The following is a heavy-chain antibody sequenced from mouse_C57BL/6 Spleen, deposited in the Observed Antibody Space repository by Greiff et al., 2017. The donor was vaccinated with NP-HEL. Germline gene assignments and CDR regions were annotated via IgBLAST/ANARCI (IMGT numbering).Heavy chain of an antibody. CDR3: ARGYRTVVATRDAMDY. J-gene: IGHJ4*01. CDR2: IDPSDSYT. D-gene: IGHD1-1*01. V-gene: IGHV1-50*01. CDR1: GYTFTSYW. Sequence: VQLQQPGAELVKPGASVKLSCKASGYTFTSYWMQWVKQRPGQGLEWIGEIDPSDSYTNYNQKFKGKATLTVDTSSSTAYMQLSSRTSEDSAVYYCARGYRTVVATRDAMDYWGQGTSVTVSS.